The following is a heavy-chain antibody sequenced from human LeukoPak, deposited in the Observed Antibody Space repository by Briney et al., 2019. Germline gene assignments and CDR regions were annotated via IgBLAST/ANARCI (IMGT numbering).Heavy chain of an antibody. CDR2: ISYDGSNK. Sequence: GGSLRLSCAASGFTFSSYGMHWVRQAPGEGLEWVAVISYDGSNKYYADSVKGRFTISRDNSKNTLYLQMNSLRAEDTAVYYCANLEAVAGSGHFDYWGQGTLVTVSS. CDR1: GFTFSSYG. D-gene: IGHD6-19*01. V-gene: IGHV3-30*18. CDR3: ANLEAVAGSGHFDY. J-gene: IGHJ4*02.